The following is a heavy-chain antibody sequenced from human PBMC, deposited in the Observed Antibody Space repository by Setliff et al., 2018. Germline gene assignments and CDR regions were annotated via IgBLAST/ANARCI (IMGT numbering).Heavy chain of an antibody. D-gene: IGHD3-3*01. J-gene: IGHJ4*02. CDR3: ARDRITIFGVVIPFDY. CDR1: GGSISSSSYY. CDR2: IYYSGST. V-gene: IGHV4-39*07. Sequence: SETLSLTCTVSGGSISSSSYYWGWIRQPPGKGLEWIGSIYYSGSTYYNPSLKSRVAISVDTSKNQFSLKLSSVTAADTAAYYCARDRITIFGVVIPFDYWGQGTLVTVS.